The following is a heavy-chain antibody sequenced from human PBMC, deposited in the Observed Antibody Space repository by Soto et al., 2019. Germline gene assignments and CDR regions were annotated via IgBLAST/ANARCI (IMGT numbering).Heavy chain of an antibody. J-gene: IGHJ4*02. CDR2: INGRSNYI. V-gene: IGHV3-21*01. CDR3: AREDGIVGATSAFDY. Sequence: GGSLRLSCAASGFTFSTYSMNWVRQAPGKGLEWVSSINGRSNYIYYADSVKGRFTISRDNAKNSLYLQMNSLRAEDTAVYYCAREDGIVGATSAFDYWGQGTLVTVSS. CDR1: GFTFSTYS. D-gene: IGHD1-26*01.